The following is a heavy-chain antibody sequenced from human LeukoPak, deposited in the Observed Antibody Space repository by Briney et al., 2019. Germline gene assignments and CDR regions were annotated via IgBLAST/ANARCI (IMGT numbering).Heavy chain of an antibody. CDR1: GGSISSYY. CDR2: IYYSGST. Sequence: PSETLSLTCTVSGGSISSYYWSWIRQPPGKGLEWIGYIYYSGSTNYNPSLKSRVTISVDTSKNQFSLKLSSVTAADTAVYYCARITSSSPHEGMDVWGQGTTVTVSS. J-gene: IGHJ6*02. V-gene: IGHV4-59*12. CDR3: ARITSSSPHEGMDV. D-gene: IGHD6-13*01.